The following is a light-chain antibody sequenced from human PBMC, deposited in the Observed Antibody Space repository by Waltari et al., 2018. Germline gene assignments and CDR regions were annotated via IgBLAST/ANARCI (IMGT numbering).Light chain of an antibody. CDR1: SSDVGRYNY. CDR2: DVS. J-gene: IGLJ2*01. CDR3: CSYTDTKNLV. Sequence: QSALTQPRSVSGSPGQSITISCTGTSSDVGRYNYVSWYQHHPGKAPKLLIYDVSNRPSWVPDRFSASKSGDTASLAISGLQAEDEADYYCCSYTDTKNLVFGGGTKLTVL. V-gene: IGLV2-11*01.